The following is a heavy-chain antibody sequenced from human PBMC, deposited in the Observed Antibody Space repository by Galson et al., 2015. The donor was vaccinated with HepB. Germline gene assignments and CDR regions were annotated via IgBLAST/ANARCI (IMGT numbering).Heavy chain of an antibody. Sequence: SLRLSCAASGFTFSNAWINWVRQAPGKGLEWVGRIKSKTDGGTTDYAAPVKGRFTISRDDSKNTMYLQMNSLKTEDTAVYYFTTGQVGLLLDAFDNWGQGTMVTVSS. CDR2: IKSKTDGGTT. D-gene: IGHD2-15*01. CDR3: TTGQVGLLLDAFDN. J-gene: IGHJ3*02. V-gene: IGHV3-15*07. CDR1: GFTFSNAW.